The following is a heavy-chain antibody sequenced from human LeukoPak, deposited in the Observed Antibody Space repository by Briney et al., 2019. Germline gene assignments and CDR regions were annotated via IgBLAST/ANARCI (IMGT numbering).Heavy chain of an antibody. D-gene: IGHD3-22*01. CDR2: MNPNSGNT. J-gene: IGHJ4*02. CDR1: GYTFTNYD. CDR3: ARRSDYYDSSAYNY. Sequence: ASVKVSCKASGYTFTNYDINWVRQATGQGLEWMGWMNPNSGNTGYAQKFQGRVTITRDTSIGTAYMELSSLRSDDTAVYYCARRSDYYDSSAYNYWGQGTLVTVSS. V-gene: IGHV1-8*03.